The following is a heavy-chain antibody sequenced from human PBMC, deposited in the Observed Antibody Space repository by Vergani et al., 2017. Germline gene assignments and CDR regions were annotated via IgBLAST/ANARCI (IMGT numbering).Heavy chain of an antibody. V-gene: IGHV3-7*03. D-gene: IGHD6-19*01. CDR3: AKAKIAVDYCYYGMDV. J-gene: IGHJ6*02. Sequence: EVQLVESGGGLVQPGGSLRLSCAASGFTFSSYWMSWVRQAPGKGLEWVANIKQDGSEKYYVDSVKGRFTISRDNAKNSLYLQMNSLRAEDTAVYYCAKAKIAVDYCYYGMDVWGQGTTVTVSS. CDR2: IKQDGSEK. CDR1: GFTFSSYW.